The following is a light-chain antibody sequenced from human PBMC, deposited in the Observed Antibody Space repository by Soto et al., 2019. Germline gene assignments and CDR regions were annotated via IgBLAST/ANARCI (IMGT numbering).Light chain of an antibody. CDR1: GGSIASNY. Sequence: LTQPHSVSESPGKTVTVSCTRSGGSIASNYVQWYQQRPGSAPTTVIYEDYQRPSGVPDRFSGSIDSSSNSASLIISGLKTEDEADYYCQSYDSSNLVVFGGGTKLTVL. J-gene: IGLJ2*01. CDR3: QSYDSSNLVV. CDR2: EDY. V-gene: IGLV6-57*04.